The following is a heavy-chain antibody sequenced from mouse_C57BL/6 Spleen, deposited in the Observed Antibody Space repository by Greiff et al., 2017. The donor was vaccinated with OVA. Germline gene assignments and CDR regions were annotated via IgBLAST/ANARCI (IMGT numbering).Heavy chain of an antibody. J-gene: IGHJ2*01. D-gene: IGHD2-12*01. CDR3: SRETTYSFDY. V-gene: IGHV1-50*01. Sequence: VQLQQPGAELVKPGASVKLSCKASGYTFTSYWMQWVKQRPGQGLEWIGEIDPSDSYTNYNQKFKGKATLTVDTSSSTAYMQLSSLTSEYSSVYYCSRETTYSFDYWGPGTTLTVSS. CDR1: GYTFTSYW. CDR2: IDPSDSYT.